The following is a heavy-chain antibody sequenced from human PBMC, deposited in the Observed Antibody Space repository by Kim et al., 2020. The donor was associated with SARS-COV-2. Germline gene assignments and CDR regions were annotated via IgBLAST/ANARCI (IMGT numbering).Heavy chain of an antibody. Sequence: KYYPDSVKGRFTISRDNSKNTLYLQMNSLRAEDTAVYYCASPLPPDAFDIWGQGTMVTVSS. J-gene: IGHJ3*02. CDR3: ASPLPPDAFDI. CDR2: K. V-gene: IGHV3-30*01.